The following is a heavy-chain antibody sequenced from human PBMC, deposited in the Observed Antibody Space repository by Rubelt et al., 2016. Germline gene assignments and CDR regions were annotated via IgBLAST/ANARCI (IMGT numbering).Heavy chain of an antibody. Sequence: QVQLQESGPGLVKPSATLSLTCSVSGGSVNSGSYYWNWIRQPPGKGLEWIGYIYDGGATNHNPSLKSRVSIPVDTAKNQFSQRWKSVAAAETAVYFCARGPGGYQDNWGQGILVTVSS. CDR2: IYDGGAT. V-gene: IGHV4-61*01. CDR1: GGSVNSGSYY. J-gene: IGHJ4*02. CDR3: ARGPGGYQDN. D-gene: IGHD2-15*01.